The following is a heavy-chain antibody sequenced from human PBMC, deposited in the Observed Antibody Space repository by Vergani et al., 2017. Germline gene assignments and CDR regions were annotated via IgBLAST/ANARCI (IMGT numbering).Heavy chain of an antibody. CDR2: VDPEDGET. J-gene: IGHJ6*02. Sequence: VQVVQSGAEVKKSGASVKISCKVSGSTFTDHYMHWVKQAPGKGLGWMGLVDPEDGETIYAEKFKGRVTIAADTSTDTAHLELSSLRSEDTAVYYCATPQTVTTGGMGVWGQGTTVIVSS. CDR1: GSTFTDHY. D-gene: IGHD4-17*01. V-gene: IGHV1-69-2*01. CDR3: ATPQTVTTGGMGV.